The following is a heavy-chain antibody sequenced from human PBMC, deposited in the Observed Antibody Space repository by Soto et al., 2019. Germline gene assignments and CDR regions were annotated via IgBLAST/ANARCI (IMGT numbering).Heavy chain of an antibody. J-gene: IGHJ4*02. CDR3: ARGKYFDWLYPGY. Sequence: SETLSLTCTVSGGSISSYYWSWIRQPPGKGLEWIGYIYYSGSTNYNPSLKSRVTISVDTSKNQFSLKLSSVTAADAAVYYCARGKYFDWLYPGYWGQGTLVTVSS. CDR1: GGSISSYY. V-gene: IGHV4-59*01. D-gene: IGHD3-9*01. CDR2: IYYSGST.